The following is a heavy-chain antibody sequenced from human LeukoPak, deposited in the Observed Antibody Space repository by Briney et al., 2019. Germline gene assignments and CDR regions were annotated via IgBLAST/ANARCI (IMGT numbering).Heavy chain of an antibody. Sequence: PGGSLRLSCAASGFTFSNYGLSWVRQAPGKGLEWVSGITGSGGSTYYADSVKGRFIISRDNSKNTLSLQMNSLRAEDTAVYYCAKDPGYIVVVAAAADYWGQGTLVTVSS. D-gene: IGHD2-2*01. CDR2: ITGSGGST. CDR3: AKDPGYIVVVAAAADY. CDR1: GFTFSNYG. J-gene: IGHJ4*02. V-gene: IGHV3-23*01.